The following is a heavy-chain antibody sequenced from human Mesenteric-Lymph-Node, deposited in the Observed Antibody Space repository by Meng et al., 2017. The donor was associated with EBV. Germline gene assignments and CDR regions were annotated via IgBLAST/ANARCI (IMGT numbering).Heavy chain of an antibody. D-gene: IGHD1-26*01. V-gene: IGHV4-61*01. CDR3: ALIIVGATHFDY. Sequence: QEQLQESGPGLVTPSEPLSLTCTVSGGSVSSGSYYWSWIRQPPGKGLEWIGYIYYNGSTNYNPSLKSRVTISVDTSKNQFSLKLSSVTAADTAVYYCALIIVGATHFDYWGQGTLVTVSS. J-gene: IGHJ4*02. CDR1: GGSVSSGSYY. CDR2: IYYNGST.